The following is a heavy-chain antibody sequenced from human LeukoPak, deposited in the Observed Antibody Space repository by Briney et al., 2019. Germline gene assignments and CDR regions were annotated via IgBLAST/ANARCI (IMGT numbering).Heavy chain of an antibody. J-gene: IGHJ5*02. CDR2: INWNGGST. D-gene: IGHD3-10*01. CDR1: GFTFDDYG. V-gene: IGHV3-20*04. CDR3: ARAYGSGSYYNPNWFDP. Sequence: RPGGSLRLSCAASGFTFDDYGMSWVRQAPGKGLEWVSGINWNGGSTGYADSVKGRFTISRDNAKNSLYLQMNSLRAEDTALYYCARAYGSGSYYNPNWFDPWGQGTLVTVSS.